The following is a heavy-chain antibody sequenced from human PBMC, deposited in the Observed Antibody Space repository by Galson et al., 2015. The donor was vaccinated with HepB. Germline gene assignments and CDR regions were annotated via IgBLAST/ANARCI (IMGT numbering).Heavy chain of an antibody. V-gene: IGHV3-49*03. Sequence: SLRLSCAASGLTSGDYAMSWFRQAPGKGLEWVGFIRSKTYGGTTEHAAAVKGRFTVSRDDSKSIAYLQMSSLRTGDTAVYYCAREEDCSGTSCHSVWGQGTLVTVSS. J-gene: IGHJ4*02. CDR2: IRSKTYGGTT. CDR1: GLTSGDYA. CDR3: AREEDCSGTSCHSV. D-gene: IGHD2-15*01.